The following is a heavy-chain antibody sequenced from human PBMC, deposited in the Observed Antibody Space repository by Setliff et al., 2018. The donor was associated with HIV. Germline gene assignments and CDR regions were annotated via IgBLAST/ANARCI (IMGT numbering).Heavy chain of an antibody. D-gene: IGHD3-16*01. Sequence: PSETLSLTCAVYGASLSPYFWHWIRQSPGKGLEWIGEISHNGGFNYSPSLESRLTISIDTSRNQFSLRLKSVTAADTAIYYCARGISTNAYWHGAPYNWFDPWGQGILVTVSS. CDR2: ISHNGGF. CDR1: GASLSPYF. V-gene: IGHV4-34*01. CDR3: ARGISTNAYWHGAPYNWFDP. J-gene: IGHJ5*02.